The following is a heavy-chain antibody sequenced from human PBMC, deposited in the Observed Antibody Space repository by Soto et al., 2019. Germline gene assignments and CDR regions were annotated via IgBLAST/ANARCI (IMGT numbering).Heavy chain of an antibody. V-gene: IGHV4-59*01. CDR3: ARGSGYSSSWPYYYYYMDV. J-gene: IGHJ6*03. D-gene: IGHD6-13*01. CDR1: GGSISSYY. Sequence: SETLSLTCTVSGGSISSYYWSWIRQPPGKGLEWIGYIYYSGSTNYNPSLKSRVTISVDTSKNQFSLKLSSVTAADTAVYYCARGSGYSSSWPYYYYYMDVWGKGTTVTVSS. CDR2: IYYSGST.